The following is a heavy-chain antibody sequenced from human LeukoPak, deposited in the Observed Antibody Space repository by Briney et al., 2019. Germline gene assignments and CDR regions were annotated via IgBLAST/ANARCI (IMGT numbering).Heavy chain of an antibody. CDR3: AGDTYGNDY. V-gene: IGHV4-59*01. CDR2: IYYSGNT. D-gene: IGHD3-10*01. CDR1: GGSISSYY. J-gene: IGHJ4*02. Sequence: SETLSLTCTVSGGSISSYYWNWIPQPPGKGLEWIGYIYYSGNTNYNPSLKSRVTISVDTSKRQFSLKLSSVTAADTAVYYCAGDTYGNDYWGQGTLVTVSS.